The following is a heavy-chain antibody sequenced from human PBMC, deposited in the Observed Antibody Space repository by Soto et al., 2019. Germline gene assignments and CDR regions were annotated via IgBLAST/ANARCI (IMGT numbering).Heavy chain of an antibody. V-gene: IGHV4-59*02. CDR1: GGSVSGYY. CDR2: IYYGGTT. Sequence: SETLSLTCTVSGGSVSGYYWSWIRQPPGKGLEWLRYIYYGGTTLYNPSVNRRVTISLDTSKNQFSLKLTSVTTPHTAAYYCTKHARSTKLQYEMDAWGQGTTVTVSS. D-gene: IGHD2-8*01. J-gene: IGHJ6*02. CDR3: TKHARSTKLQYEMDA.